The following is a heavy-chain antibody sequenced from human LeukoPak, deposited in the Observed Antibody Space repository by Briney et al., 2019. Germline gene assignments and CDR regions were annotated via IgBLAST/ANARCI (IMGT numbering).Heavy chain of an antibody. V-gene: IGHV3-11*06. CDR2: IDSGSTST. CDR3: ARGRLSSGWYDD. D-gene: IGHD6-19*01. J-gene: IGHJ4*02. Sequence: GGSLRLSCAASGFIFTDYYMSWVGQAPGKGLEWVSFIDSGSTSTKYADSVKGRFSISRDNAKNTLYLHMNSLRAEDTAVYYCARGRLSSGWYDDWGQGTLVTVSS. CDR1: GFIFTDYY.